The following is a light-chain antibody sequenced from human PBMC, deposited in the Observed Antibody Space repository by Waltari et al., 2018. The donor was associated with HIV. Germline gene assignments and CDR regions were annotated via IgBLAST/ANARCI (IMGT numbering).Light chain of an antibody. CDR1: QSVSSY. J-gene: IGKJ5*01. V-gene: IGKV3-11*01. Sequence: EIVLTQSPATLSLSPGERATLSCRASQSVSSYLAWYQQKPGQAPRLLIYDASNRATGIPARFSVSGSGTDFTLTSSSLEPEDFAVYYCQQRSNWPITFGQGTRLEIK. CDR2: DAS. CDR3: QQRSNWPIT.